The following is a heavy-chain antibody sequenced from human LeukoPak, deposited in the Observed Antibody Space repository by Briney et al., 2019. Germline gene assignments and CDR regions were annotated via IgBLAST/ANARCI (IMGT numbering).Heavy chain of an antibody. J-gene: IGHJ5*02. CDR3: ARSWWGTDWSLYDNWFDP. V-gene: IGHV1-46*01. D-gene: IGHD3/OR15-3a*01. CDR2: INPSGGST. CDR1: GYTFTSYY. Sequence: ASVKVSCKASGYTFTSYYMHWVRQAPGQGLEWMGIINPSGGSTSYAQKFQGRVTMTRDTSTSTVYMELTSLRSDDTAFYYCARSWWGTDWSLYDNWFDPWGQGTLVTVSS.